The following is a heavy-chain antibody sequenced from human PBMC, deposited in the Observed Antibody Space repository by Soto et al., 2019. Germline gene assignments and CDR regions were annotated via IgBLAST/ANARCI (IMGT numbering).Heavy chain of an antibody. J-gene: IGHJ4*02. CDR3: AREKDSYSSSAGDFDY. CDR1: GYTFTSYG. CDR2: ISAYNGNT. D-gene: IGHD6-6*01. Sequence: ASVKVSCKASGYTFTSYGISWVRQAPGQVLELIGWISAYNGNTNYAQKLQGRVTMTTDTSTSTAYMELRSLRSDDTAVYYCAREKDSYSSSAGDFDYWGQGTLVTVSS. V-gene: IGHV1-18*01.